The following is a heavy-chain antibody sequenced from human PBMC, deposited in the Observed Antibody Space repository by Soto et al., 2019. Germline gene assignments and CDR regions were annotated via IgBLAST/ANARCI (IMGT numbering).Heavy chain of an antibody. V-gene: IGHV3-23*01. J-gene: IGHJ4*02. CDR2: ISGSGGST. Sequence: PGVSLRLSCAASGFTFSSYAMSWVRQAPGKGLEWVSAISGSGGSTYYADSVKGQFTISRDNSKNTLYLQMNSLRAEDTAVYYCAKDNKKLDRRLDYWGQGTLVTVSS. CDR1: GFTFSSYA. D-gene: IGHD3-22*01. CDR3: AKDNKKLDRRLDY.